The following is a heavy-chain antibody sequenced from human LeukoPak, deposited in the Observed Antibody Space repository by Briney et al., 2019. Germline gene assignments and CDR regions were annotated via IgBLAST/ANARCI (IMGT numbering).Heavy chain of an antibody. J-gene: IGHJ2*01. D-gene: IGHD3-22*01. CDR2: IYYSGST. CDR1: GGSISSYY. V-gene: IGHV4-59*08. Sequence: TSETLSLTCTVSGGSISSYYWSWIRQPPGKGLEWIGYIYYSGSTNYNPSLKSRVTISVDTSKNQFSLKLSSVTAADTAVYYCARHKRYYDPIDFDLWGRGTLVTVSS. CDR3: ARHKRYYDPIDFDL.